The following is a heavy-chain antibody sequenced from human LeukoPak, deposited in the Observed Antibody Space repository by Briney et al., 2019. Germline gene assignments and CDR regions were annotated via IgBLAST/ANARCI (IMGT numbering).Heavy chain of an antibody. V-gene: IGHV4-39*07. CDR3: ARGSLIAAAGPYNWFDP. CDR2: IYYSGST. CDR1: GGSISSSSYY. J-gene: IGHJ5*02. D-gene: IGHD6-13*01. Sequence: SETLSLTCTVSGGSISSSSYYWGWIRQPPGKGLEWIGSIYYSGSTYYNPSLKSRVTISVDTSKNQFSLKLSSVTAADTAVYYCARGSLIAAAGPYNWFDPWGQGTLVTVSS.